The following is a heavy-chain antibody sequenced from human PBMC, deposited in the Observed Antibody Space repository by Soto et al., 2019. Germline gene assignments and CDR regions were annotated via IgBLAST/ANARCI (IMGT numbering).Heavy chain of an antibody. CDR3: AREDAYSSSPFDY. D-gene: IGHD6-6*01. CDR2: IIPILGIA. J-gene: IGHJ4*02. Sequence: SVKVSCKASGGTFSSYTISWVRQAPGQGLEWMGRIIPILGIANYAQKFQGRVTITADKSTSTAYMELSSLRSEDTAVYYCAREDAYSSSPFDYWGQGTLVTVSS. CDR1: GGTFSSYT. V-gene: IGHV1-69*04.